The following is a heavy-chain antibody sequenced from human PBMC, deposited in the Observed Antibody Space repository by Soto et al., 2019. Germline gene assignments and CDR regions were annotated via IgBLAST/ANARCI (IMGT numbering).Heavy chain of an antibody. CDR1: GDTFSDYA. CDR3: ARRKVTYFETTDHYFFNY. J-gene: IGHJ4*02. Sequence: QVQLVQSGAEVKKPGSSVKVSCKSSGDTFSDYAINWVRQAPGQGLEWMGGIIPPFGTANYAQKFQDRVTITADESTSTAYMEVSSLRSDDTAVYYCARRKVTYFETTDHYFFNYWGQGTLVTVSS. V-gene: IGHV1-69*01. CDR2: IIPPFGTA. D-gene: IGHD3-22*01.